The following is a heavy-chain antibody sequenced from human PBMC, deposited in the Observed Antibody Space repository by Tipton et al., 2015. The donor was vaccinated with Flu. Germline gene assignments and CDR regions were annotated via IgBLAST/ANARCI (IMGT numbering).Heavy chain of an antibody. D-gene: IGHD6-19*01. V-gene: IGHV1-2*02. CDR3: ARGDSSGWFVDF. Sequence: QVQLVQSGAEVKRPGASVKVSCKASGYTLTGYYMHWVRQAPGQGLEWMGWVNPKSGGSDYAQKFQGRVTVTWDTSVNTAYMELSSLRSDDTAVYYCARGDSSGWFVDFWGQGTLVTVSS. CDR2: VNPKSGGS. J-gene: IGHJ4*02. CDR1: GYTLTGYY.